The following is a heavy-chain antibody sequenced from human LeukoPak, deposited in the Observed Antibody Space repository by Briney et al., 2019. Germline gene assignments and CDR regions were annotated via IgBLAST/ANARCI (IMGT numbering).Heavy chain of an antibody. CDR1: GFTFSSYA. V-gene: IGHV3-23*01. CDR3: ARDRVVPAATHSYYYYGMDV. Sequence: GGSLRLSCAASGFTFSSYAMSWVRQAPGKGLEWVSAISGSGGSTYYADSVKGRFTISRDNSKNTLYLQMNSLRAEDTAVYYCARDRVVPAATHSYYYYGMDVWGQGTTVTVSS. J-gene: IGHJ6*02. D-gene: IGHD2-2*01. CDR2: ISGSGGST.